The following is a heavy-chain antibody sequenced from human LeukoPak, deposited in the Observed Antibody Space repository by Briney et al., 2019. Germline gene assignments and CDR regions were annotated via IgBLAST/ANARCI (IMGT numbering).Heavy chain of an antibody. Sequence: ASVKVSCKVSGFTLTELSMHWVRQAPGKGLEWMGGFDPEDGETIYAQKFQGRVTMTEDTSTDTAYMELSSLRSEDTAVYYCATDQGIAVVPPLGEYYFDYWGQGTLVTVSS. D-gene: IGHD6-19*01. CDR1: GFTLTELS. CDR2: FDPEDGET. J-gene: IGHJ4*02. V-gene: IGHV1-24*01. CDR3: ATDQGIAVVPPLGEYYFDY.